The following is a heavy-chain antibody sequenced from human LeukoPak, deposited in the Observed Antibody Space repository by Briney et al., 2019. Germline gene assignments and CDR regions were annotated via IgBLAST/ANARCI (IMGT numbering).Heavy chain of an antibody. D-gene: IGHD2-15*01. V-gene: IGHV5-51*01. Sequence: GESLKISCQGSGYSFSTYWITWVRRMPGKGLEWMGIIYPGDSDTRYSPSFQGQVTISADKSISTAYLQWSSLKASDTAMYYCARRCSGGSCPFDYWGQGTLVTVSS. CDR2: IYPGDSDT. CDR3: ARRCSGGSCPFDY. CDR1: GYSFSTYW. J-gene: IGHJ4*02.